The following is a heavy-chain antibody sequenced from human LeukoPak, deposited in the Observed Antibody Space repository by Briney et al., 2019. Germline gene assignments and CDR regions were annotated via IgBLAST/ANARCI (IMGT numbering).Heavy chain of an antibody. D-gene: IGHD6-13*01. CDR2: IYTSGST. V-gene: IGHV4-4*07. CDR1: GGSISSYY. Sequence: SETLSLTCTVSGGSISSYYWSWIRQPAGKGLEWIGRIYTSGSTNYNPSLKSRVTMSVDTSKNQFSLKLSSVTAADTAVYYCARSSDGGLDYSSSEYAFDIWGQGTMVTVSS. J-gene: IGHJ3*02. CDR3: ARSSDGGLDYSSSEYAFDI.